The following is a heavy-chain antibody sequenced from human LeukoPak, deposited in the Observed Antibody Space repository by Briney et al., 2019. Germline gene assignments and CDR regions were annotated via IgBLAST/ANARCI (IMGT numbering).Heavy chain of an antibody. CDR1: GGSISSYY. D-gene: IGHD3-22*01. V-gene: IGHV4-4*07. Sequence: SETLSLTCTVSGGSISSYYWSWIRQPAGKGLEWIGRIYTSGSTNYNPSLKGRVTMSVDTSKNQFSLKLSSVTAADTAVYYCAREGYYYDSSGYYSLDYWGRGTLVTVSS. J-gene: IGHJ4*02. CDR3: AREGYYYDSSGYYSLDY. CDR2: IYTSGST.